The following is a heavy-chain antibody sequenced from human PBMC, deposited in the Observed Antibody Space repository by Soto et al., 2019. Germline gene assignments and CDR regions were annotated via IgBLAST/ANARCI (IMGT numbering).Heavy chain of an antibody. Sequence: SEPLSLTSAVDGGSFSGYYWRWISQHPGKGLEWIGEINHSGSTNYNPSLKSRVTISVDTSKNQFSLKLSSVTAADTAVYYCARGLTMVRGVMGPRPYYYGMDVWGQGTTVTVSS. CDR2: INHSGST. V-gene: IGHV4-34*01. CDR3: ARGLTMVRGVMGPRPYYYGMDV. CDR1: GGSFSGYY. D-gene: IGHD3-10*01. J-gene: IGHJ6*02.